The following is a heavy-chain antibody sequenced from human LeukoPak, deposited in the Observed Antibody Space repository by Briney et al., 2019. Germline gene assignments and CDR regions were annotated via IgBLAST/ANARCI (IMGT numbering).Heavy chain of an antibody. CDR3: ADLGTTYYYDRSTY. CDR1: GFSFSSYA. D-gene: IGHD3-22*01. CDR2: ISSSGGSP. V-gene: IGHV3-23*01. J-gene: IGHJ4*02. Sequence: PWGSLRLSCSASGFSFSSYAMSWLRQAPGKGLEWCSGISSSGGSPYYADSVQGRFTISRDNSKNTLFLQMTGLRAEDTAVYYCADLGTTYYYDRSTYWGQGTLVAVPS.